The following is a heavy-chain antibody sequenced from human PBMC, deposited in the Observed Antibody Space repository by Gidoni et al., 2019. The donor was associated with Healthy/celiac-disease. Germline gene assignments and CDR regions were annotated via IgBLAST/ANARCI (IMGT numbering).Heavy chain of an antibody. CDR3: ARDSGIVGASDAFDI. J-gene: IGHJ3*02. CDR1: GFTFSSYW. CDR2: INSDGSST. Sequence: EVQLVESGGGLVQPGGSLRLSCAASGFTFSSYWMHWVRHAPGKGLVLVSRINSDGSSTSYADSVKGRFTISRDNAKNTLYLQMNSLRAEDTAVCYCARDSGIVGASDAFDIWGQGTMVTVSS. V-gene: IGHV3-74*01. D-gene: IGHD1-26*01.